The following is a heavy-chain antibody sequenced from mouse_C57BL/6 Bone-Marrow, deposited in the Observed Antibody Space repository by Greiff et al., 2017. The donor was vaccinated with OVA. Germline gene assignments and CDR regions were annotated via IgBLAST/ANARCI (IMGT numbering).Heavy chain of an antibody. CDR2: ILPGSGST. J-gene: IGHJ3*01. V-gene: IGHV1-9*01. Sequence: QVQLQQSGAELMKPGASVKLSCKATGYTFPGYWIEWVKQRPGHGLEWIGEILPGSGSTNYNEKFKGKATVTADTSTNTTYMQLSSRRTEDDAIYFCARGSDPYGDWGQGTLVTVSA. CDR3: ARGSDPYGD. CDR1: GYTFPGYW. D-gene: IGHD1-1*02.